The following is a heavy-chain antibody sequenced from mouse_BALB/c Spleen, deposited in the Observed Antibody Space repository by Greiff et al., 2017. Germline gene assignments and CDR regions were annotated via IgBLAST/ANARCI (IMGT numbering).Heavy chain of an antibody. CDR3: ARPYGSSPYYAMDY. CDR1: GFTFSSYA. CDR2: ISSGGSYT. D-gene: IGHD1-1*01. J-gene: IGHJ4*01. Sequence: EVKLEESGAGLVKPGGSLKLSCAASGFTFSSYAMPWVRQTPEKGLEWVATISSGGSYTYYPDSVKGRSTISRDNAKNTLYLQMSSLRSEDTAMYYCARPYGSSPYYAMDYWGQGTSVTVSS. V-gene: IGHV5-9-3*01.